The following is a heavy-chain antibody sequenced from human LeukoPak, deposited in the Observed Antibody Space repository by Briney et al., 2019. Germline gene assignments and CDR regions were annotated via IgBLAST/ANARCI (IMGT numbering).Heavy chain of an antibody. D-gene: IGHD7-27*01. J-gene: IGHJ4*02. CDR2: IYRGDTT. V-gene: IGHV3-53*01. CDR3: ARVTAGEFDY. CDR1: GFTVSNNY. Sequence: PGGSLRLSCAASGFTVSNNYMNWVRQAPGKGLEWVSIIYRGDTTSYADSVKGRFTVSRDDSKNTLYLQMNSLRDEDTAVYYCARVTAGEFDYWGQGTLVTVSS.